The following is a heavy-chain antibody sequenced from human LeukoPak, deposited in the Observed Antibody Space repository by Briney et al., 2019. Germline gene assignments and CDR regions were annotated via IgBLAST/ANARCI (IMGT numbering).Heavy chain of an antibody. CDR1: GFTFSSYW. D-gene: IGHD2-21*02. CDR3: ASSVVTEYYFDY. CDR2: IKQDGSEK. Sequence: GGTLRLSCAASGFTFSSYWMSWVRQAPGKGLEWVANIKQDGSEKYYVDSVKGRFTISRDNAKNSLYLQMNSLRAEDTAVYYCASSVVTEYYFDYWGQGTLVTVSS. J-gene: IGHJ4*02. V-gene: IGHV3-7*01.